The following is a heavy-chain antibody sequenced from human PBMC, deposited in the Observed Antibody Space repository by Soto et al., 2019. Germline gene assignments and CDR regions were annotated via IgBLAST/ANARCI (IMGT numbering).Heavy chain of an antibody. V-gene: IGHV1-3*01. CDR1: GYTFTSYA. CDR3: ARVYLPFGYDSSGYPVDY. D-gene: IGHD3-22*01. CDR2: INAGNGNT. J-gene: IGHJ4*02. Sequence: QVQLVQSGAEVKKPGASVKVSCKASGYTFTSYAMHWVRQAPGQRLEWMGWINAGNGNTKYSQKFQGRVTITRDTSASTAYMELSSLRSEDTAVYYCARVYLPFGYDSSGYPVDYWGQGTLVTVSS.